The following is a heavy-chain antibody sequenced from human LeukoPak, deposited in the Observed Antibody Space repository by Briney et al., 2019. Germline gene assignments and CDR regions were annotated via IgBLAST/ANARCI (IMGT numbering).Heavy chain of an antibody. CDR1: GFTFDSYA. J-gene: IGHJ4*02. Sequence: GGSLRLSCAASGFTFDSYAMNWVRQAPGKGLEWVSGFSGSRGSTYYADSVKGRSTISRDNSKNTLYLQMNSLRAEDTAVYYCAKRDSFYPNPYGSGSYNYWGQGTLVTVSS. CDR3: AKRDSFYPNPYGSGSYNY. CDR2: FSGSRGST. V-gene: IGHV3-23*01. D-gene: IGHD3-10*01.